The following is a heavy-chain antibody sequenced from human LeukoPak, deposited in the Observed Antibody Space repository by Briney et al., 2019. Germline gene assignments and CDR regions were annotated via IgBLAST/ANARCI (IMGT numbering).Heavy chain of an antibody. CDR3: ARGRIGGPKAPFDY. Sequence: SETLSLTCTVSGGSLSSYHWSWVRQPPGKGLEWIGYIYYSGSTKYNPSLNSRVTISVDTSKNQFSLNLSSVTAADTAVYYCARGRIGGPKAPFDYWGQGTLVTVSS. V-gene: IGHV4-59*01. D-gene: IGHD3-16*01. J-gene: IGHJ4*02. CDR1: GGSLSSYH. CDR2: IYYSGST.